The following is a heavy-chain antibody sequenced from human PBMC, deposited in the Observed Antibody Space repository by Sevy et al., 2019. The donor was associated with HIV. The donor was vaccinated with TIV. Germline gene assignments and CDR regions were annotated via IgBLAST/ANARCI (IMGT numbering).Heavy chain of an antibody. J-gene: IGHJ6*02. V-gene: IGHV3-30*18. Sequence: GGSLRLSCEVSGFTLSSHVMHWVRQAPGKGLDWVALISHDGINEYYADSVKGRFTISRDNSKNTVYLEMNSLRNEDTAIYFCANAYSGSYSHSYLYALDVWGQGTTVTVSS. CDR1: GFTLSSHV. CDR2: ISHDGINE. CDR3: ANAYSGSYSHSYLYALDV. D-gene: IGHD1-26*01.